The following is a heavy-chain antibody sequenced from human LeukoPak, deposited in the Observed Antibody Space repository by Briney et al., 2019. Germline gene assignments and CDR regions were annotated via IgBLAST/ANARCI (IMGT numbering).Heavy chain of an antibody. D-gene: IGHD5-24*01. J-gene: IGHJ4*02. CDR2: IHPYGTF. CDR1: GGSCSDYY. CDR3: ARGRDRSKAGDH. V-gene: IGHV4-34*01. Sequence: SETLSLTCAVYGGSCSDYYCSWIRQPPGKRLEWIGEIHPYGTFYYNSSLRSRLTISIDTSKTQFSLRLTSVTAADTAFYYCARGRDRSKAGDHWGQGTLVTVSS.